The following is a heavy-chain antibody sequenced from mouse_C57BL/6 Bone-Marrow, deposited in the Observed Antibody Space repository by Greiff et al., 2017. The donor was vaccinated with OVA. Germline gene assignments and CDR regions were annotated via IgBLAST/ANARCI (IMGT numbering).Heavy chain of an antibody. J-gene: IGHJ2*01. V-gene: IGHV1-31*01. D-gene: IGHD3-1*01. CDR1: GYSFTGYY. CDR2: IYPYNGVS. CDR3: ARGAGVDD. Sequence: VQLQQSGPELVKPGASVKISCKASGYSFTGYYMHWVKQSHGTILDWIGYIYPYNGVSSYNQKFKGKATFTVDTSSSTASMELRTLTSEGAAVYYCARGAGVDDWGEGTTRTVSS.